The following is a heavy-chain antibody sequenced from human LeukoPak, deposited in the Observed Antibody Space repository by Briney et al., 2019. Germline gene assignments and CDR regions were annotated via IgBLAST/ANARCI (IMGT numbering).Heavy chain of an antibody. CDR3: TRRGFMDP. D-gene: IGHD2-15*01. CDR2: IDNSGSI. J-gene: IGHJ6*03. Sequence: SETVTLTCTVSAGSISNYYWSWVRQPSGKGLEWIGYIDNSGSITYNPSLKNRVTISVDMSKNQFSLKLTSVTAADTAVYYCTRRGFMDPWGNGTMVTVSS. CDR1: AGSISNYY. V-gene: IGHV4-59*01.